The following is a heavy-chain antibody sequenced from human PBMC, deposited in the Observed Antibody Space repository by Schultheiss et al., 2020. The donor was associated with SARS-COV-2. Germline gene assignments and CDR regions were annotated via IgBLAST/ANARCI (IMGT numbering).Heavy chain of an antibody. V-gene: IGHV1-2*04. CDR3: ARDVGVHPSWFDP. CDR2: INPNSGGT. D-gene: IGHD3-16*01. CDR1: GYTFTGYY. Sequence: GESLKISCKASGYTFTGYYMHWVRQAPGQGLEWMGWINPNSGGTNYAQKFQGWVTMTRDTSISTAYMELSRLRSDDTAVYYCARDVGVHPSWFDPWGQGTLVTVSS. J-gene: IGHJ5*02.